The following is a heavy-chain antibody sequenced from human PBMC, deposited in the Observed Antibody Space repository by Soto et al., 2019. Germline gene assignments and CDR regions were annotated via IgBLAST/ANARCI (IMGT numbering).Heavy chain of an antibody. Sequence: QGQLVQSGAEVKKPGSSVKVSCKASGGSFRTYAINWVRQAPGQGLEWMGGIIPMLAAPTYAQKFQGRLTITADESTTTVYMELSSLTSEDTAVYYCEAEMTFGKLSVVWGQGTTVTVSS. D-gene: IGHD3-16*02. CDR2: IIPMLAAP. V-gene: IGHV1-69*01. J-gene: IGHJ6*02. CDR1: GGSFRTYA. CDR3: EAEMTFGKLSVV.